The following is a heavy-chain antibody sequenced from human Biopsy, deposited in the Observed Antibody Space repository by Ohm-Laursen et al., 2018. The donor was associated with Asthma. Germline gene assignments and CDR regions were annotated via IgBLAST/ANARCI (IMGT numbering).Heavy chain of an antibody. V-gene: IGHV3-53*01. Sequence: SLRLSCSASGFAVSRDYMFWVRQAPGKGLEWVSVIYSGGTSHTADSVRGRFTVSRDYSKNTLYLQMHSLRAEDTAVYYCVRGGSSNWSHYYFDYWGQGTLVTVSS. CDR2: IYSGGTS. CDR1: GFAVSRDY. D-gene: IGHD2-2*01. CDR3: VRGGSSNWSHYYFDY. J-gene: IGHJ4*02.